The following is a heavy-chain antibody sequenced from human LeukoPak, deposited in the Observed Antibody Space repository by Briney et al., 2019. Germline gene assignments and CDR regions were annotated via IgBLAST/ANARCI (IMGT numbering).Heavy chain of an antibody. J-gene: IGHJ4*02. D-gene: IGHD2-21*02. CDR3: ARVVVVTAIYYFDY. CDR2: IHYSGST. V-gene: IGHV4-39*07. CDR1: GGSISSSSYY. Sequence: PSETLSLTCTVSGGSISSSSYYWAWIRQPPVKGLEWIGSIHYSGSTYYNPSLQSRFTISIDTSKNQFSLKLSSVTAADTAVYYCARVVVVTAIYYFDYWGQGTLVTVSS.